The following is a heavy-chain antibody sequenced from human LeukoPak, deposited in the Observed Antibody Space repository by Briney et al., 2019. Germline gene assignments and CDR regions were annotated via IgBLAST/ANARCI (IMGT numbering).Heavy chain of an antibody. Sequence: PGASVKVSCKASGYTLTSYDINWVRQAPGQGLEWMGWISAYNGNTNYAQKLQGRVTMTTDTSTSTAYMELRSLRSDDTAVYYCAREVGYCSSTSCSNRAKSREYFQHWGQGTLVTVSS. CDR2: ISAYNGNT. V-gene: IGHV1-18*01. CDR1: GYTLTSYD. CDR3: AREVGYCSSTSCSNRAKSREYFQH. J-gene: IGHJ1*01. D-gene: IGHD2-2*01.